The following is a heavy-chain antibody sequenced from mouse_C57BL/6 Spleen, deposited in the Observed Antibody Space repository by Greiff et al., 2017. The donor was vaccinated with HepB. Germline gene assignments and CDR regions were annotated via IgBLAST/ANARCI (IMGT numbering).Heavy chain of an antibody. CDR1: GYTFTSYW. CDR2: IYPSDSGT. Sequence: QVQLQQSGAELVRPGSSVKLSCKASGYTFTSYWMEWVKQRPGQGLEWIGDIYPSDSGTNYNQKFKDKATLTVDKSSSTAYMQLSSLTSEDSAVYYCAREGIYYVGTDDWGTGTTLTVSS. V-gene: IGHV1-61*01. D-gene: IGHD1-1*01. J-gene: IGHJ1*03. CDR3: AREGIYYVGTDD.